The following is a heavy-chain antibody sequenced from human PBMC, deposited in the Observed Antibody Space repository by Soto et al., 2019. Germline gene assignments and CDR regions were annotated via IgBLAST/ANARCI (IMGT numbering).Heavy chain of an antibody. CDR3: ACIFSGGYGYGFYYYGMDV. CDR1: GGSISSSSYY. Sequence: SETLSLTFTVSGGSISSSSYYWGWIRQPPGKGLEWIGSIYYSGSTYYNTSLKSRVTISVATSKDQFSLKLSSMTAADTAVYYCACIFSGGYGYGFYYYGMDVWGQGTTVT. J-gene: IGHJ6*02. V-gene: IGHV4-39*01. D-gene: IGHD5-18*01. CDR2: IYYSGST.